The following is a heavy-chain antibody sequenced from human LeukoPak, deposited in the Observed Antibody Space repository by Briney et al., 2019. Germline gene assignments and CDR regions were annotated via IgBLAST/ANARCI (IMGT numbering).Heavy chain of an antibody. CDR3: ARGSSGEDYFDY. V-gene: IGHV3-21*01. CDR1: GFTFSSYS. D-gene: IGHD1-26*01. Sequence: PGGSLRLSCAASGFTFSSYSINWVRQAPGKGLEWVSSISSSSSYIYYADSVKGRFTISRDNAKNSLYLQMNSLRAEDTAVYYCARGSSGEDYFDYWGQGTLVTVSS. CDR2: ISSSSSYI. J-gene: IGHJ4*02.